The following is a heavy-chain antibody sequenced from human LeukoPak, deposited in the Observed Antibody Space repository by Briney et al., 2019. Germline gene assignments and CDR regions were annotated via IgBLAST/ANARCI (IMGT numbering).Heavy chain of an antibody. CDR1: GFTLSSYG. D-gene: IGHD6-13*01. V-gene: IGHV3-48*01. Sequence: GGSLRLSCAAPGFTLSSYGMIWVRQAPGKGLEWISYISSSSNTIYYADSVKGRFTISRDNAKNSLYLQVSSLRAEDTAVYYCARDPGLMRAAACGDYWGQGTLVIVSS. CDR3: ARDPGLMRAAACGDY. J-gene: IGHJ4*02. CDR2: ISSSSNTI.